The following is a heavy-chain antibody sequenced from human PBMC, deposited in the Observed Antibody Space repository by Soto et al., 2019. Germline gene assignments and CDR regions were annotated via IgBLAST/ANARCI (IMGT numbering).Heavy chain of an antibody. CDR1: GFTFSSYA. Sequence: HPGGSLRLSCAASGFTFSSYAMSWVRQAPGKGLEWVSAISGSGGSTYYADSVKGRFTISRDNSKNTLYLQMNSLRAEDTAVYYCAKEERDIVVVPAADPFDYWGQGTLVTVSS. V-gene: IGHV3-23*01. CDR2: ISGSGGST. D-gene: IGHD2-2*01. J-gene: IGHJ4*02. CDR3: AKEERDIVVVPAADPFDY.